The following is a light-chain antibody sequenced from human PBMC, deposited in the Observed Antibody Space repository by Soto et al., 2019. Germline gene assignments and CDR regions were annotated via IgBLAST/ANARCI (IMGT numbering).Light chain of an antibody. CDR1: QGITSF. CDR2: TAS. J-gene: IGKJ4*01. Sequence: DIQLTQSPSFLSASVGDRVSITCRASQGITSFLAWYQQIPGKAPKLLIYTASTLQSGVPPRFSGSGSGTEFTLTIRSLQPEDFGTYYCQQLNSYPLTFGGGTRVAIK. V-gene: IGKV1-9*01. CDR3: QQLNSYPLT.